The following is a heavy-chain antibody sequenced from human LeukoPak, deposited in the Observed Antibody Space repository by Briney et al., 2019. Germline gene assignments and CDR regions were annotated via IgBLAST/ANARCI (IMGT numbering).Heavy chain of an antibody. V-gene: IGHV3-23*01. J-gene: IGHJ6*02. CDR1: GFTFSSYA. Sequence: PGRPLRLSCAASGFTFSSYAMSWVRQAPGKGLEWVSAISGSGGSTYYADSVKGRFTISRDNSKNTLYLQMNSLRAEDTAVYYCAGDILTGRHYYYYGMDVWGQGTTVTVSS. CDR2: ISGSGGST. D-gene: IGHD3-9*01. CDR3: AGDILTGRHYYYYGMDV.